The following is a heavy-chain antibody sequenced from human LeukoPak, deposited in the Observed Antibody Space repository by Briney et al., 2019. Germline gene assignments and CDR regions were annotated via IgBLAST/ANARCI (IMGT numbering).Heavy chain of an antibody. V-gene: IGHV3-20*04. J-gene: IGHJ4*02. D-gene: IGHD2-2*01. Sequence: GGSLRLSCAASGFTFDDYGMSWVRQAPGKGLEWVSGINWSGGSTGYADSVKGRFTISRDNAKNSLYLQMNSLRAEDTALYYCARGGCSSTSCYTVDYWGQGTLVTVSS. CDR1: GFTFDDYG. CDR3: ARGGCSSTSCYTVDY. CDR2: INWSGGST.